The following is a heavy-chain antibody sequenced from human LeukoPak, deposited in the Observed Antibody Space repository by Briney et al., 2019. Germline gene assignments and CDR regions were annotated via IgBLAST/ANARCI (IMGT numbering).Heavy chain of an antibody. J-gene: IGHJ5*02. Sequence: SQTLSLTCAISGDSVSSNSAAWNWIRQSPSRGLEWLGRTYYRSKWYNDYAVSVKSRITINPDTSKNQFSLQLNSVTPEDTAVYYCARGPPTMEQRYNWFDPWGQGTLVTVSS. D-gene: IGHD6-25*01. CDR3: ARGPPTMEQRYNWFDP. V-gene: IGHV6-1*01. CDR1: GDSVSSNSAA. CDR2: TYYRSKWYN.